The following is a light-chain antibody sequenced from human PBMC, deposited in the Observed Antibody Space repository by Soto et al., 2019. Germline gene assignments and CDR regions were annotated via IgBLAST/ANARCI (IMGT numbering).Light chain of an antibody. CDR2: GAS. CDR3: QQYGSSLYS. Sequence: EIVLTQSPGTLSLSLGERATLSCRASQSVDSIYLAWYQQKPGQAPRLLIYGASSRATGIPDRFSGSGSGTDFTLTISRLEPEDFAVYYCQQYGSSLYSFGQGTKLEIK. V-gene: IGKV3-20*01. CDR1: QSVDSIY. J-gene: IGKJ2*01.